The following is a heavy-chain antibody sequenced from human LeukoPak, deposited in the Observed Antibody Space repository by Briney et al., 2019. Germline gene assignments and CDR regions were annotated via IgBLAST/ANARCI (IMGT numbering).Heavy chain of an antibody. V-gene: IGHV3-74*01. CDR2: INTDGSST. Sequence: WVSLRFSCAASGFTFSSYWMHWLRQAQGKGLVWVSRINTDGSSTTYADSVKGRCTISKDNAKSTLYLQMKSLRAEDTAVYYCAADRRGEMRFDYWGQGALVTASS. CDR3: AADRRGEMRFDY. CDR1: GFTFSSYW. J-gene: IGHJ4*02. D-gene: IGHD3-16*01.